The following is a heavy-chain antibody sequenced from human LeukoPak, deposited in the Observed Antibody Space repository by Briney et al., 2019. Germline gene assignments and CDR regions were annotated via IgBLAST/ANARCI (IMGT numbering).Heavy chain of an antibody. CDR3: ARGPPIVATLLGGNKPFDY. CDR2: INHSGST. V-gene: IGHV4-34*01. D-gene: IGHD5-12*01. J-gene: IGHJ4*02. Sequence: SETLSLTCAVYGGSFSGYYWSWIRQPPGKGLEWIGEINHSGSTNYNPSLKSRVTISVDTSKNQFSLKLSSVTAADTAVYYCARGPPIVATLLGGNKPFDYWGQGTLVTVSS. CDR1: GGSFSGYY.